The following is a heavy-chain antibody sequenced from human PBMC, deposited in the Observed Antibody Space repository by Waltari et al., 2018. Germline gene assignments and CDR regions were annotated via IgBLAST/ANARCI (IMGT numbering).Heavy chain of an antibody. V-gene: IGHV3-30*01. CDR2: ISYKARNR. Sequence: VQPAAPGGGVVEPGMSLRPSFEASDFTFSSYAMHWVPQAPGNGLVWVAVISYKARNRCSVDSLEGRFTMSRDKSKEALYLEMNSLRAEDASVYYFARYYCDRTICHGMGVWGQGTTGTVSS. J-gene: IGHJ6*02. CDR1: DFTFSSYA. D-gene: IGHD3-22*01. CDR3: ARYYCDRTICHGMGV.